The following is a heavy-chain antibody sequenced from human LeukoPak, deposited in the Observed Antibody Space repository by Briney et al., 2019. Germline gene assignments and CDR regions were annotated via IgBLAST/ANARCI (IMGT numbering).Heavy chain of an antibody. CDR2: ISDSGST. V-gene: IGHV4-59*11. Sequence: SETLSLTCVVSGGSLSTHHWSWIRQSPGRGLEWLGYISDSGSTNYNPSLKSRVTISVDTSKNQFSLMLSSVTAADTAVYYCARGGWYDFWSGYYRPPDFDYWGQGTLVTVSS. CDR1: GGSLSTHH. J-gene: IGHJ4*02. D-gene: IGHD3-3*01. CDR3: ARGGWYDFWSGYYRPPDFDY.